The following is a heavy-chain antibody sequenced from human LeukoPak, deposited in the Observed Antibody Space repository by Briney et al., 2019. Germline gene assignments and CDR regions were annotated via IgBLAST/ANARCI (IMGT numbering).Heavy chain of an antibody. J-gene: IGHJ4*02. Sequence: ASVKVSCKASGYTFTSYYMHWVRQAPGQGLEWMGIINPSGGSTSYAQKFQGRVTMTRDTSTSTVYMELSSLRSEDTAVYYCATSVVVVAALDYWGQRTLATVSS. CDR3: ATSVVVVAALDY. CDR1: GYTFTSYY. D-gene: IGHD2-15*01. CDR2: INPSGGST. V-gene: IGHV1-46*01.